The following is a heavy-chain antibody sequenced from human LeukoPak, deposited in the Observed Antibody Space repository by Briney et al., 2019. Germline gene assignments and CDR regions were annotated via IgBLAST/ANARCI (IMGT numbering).Heavy chain of an antibody. CDR1: GFTFSSYI. D-gene: IGHD3-3*01. CDR3: ARGPYQVYDFWSGYSFDY. V-gene: IGHV3-48*02. J-gene: IGHJ4*02. CDR2: ISSSSSTI. Sequence: GGSLRLSCAASGFTFSSYIMNWVRQAPGKGLEWVSYISSSSSTIYYADSVKGRFTISRDNAKNSLYLQMNSLRDEDTAVYYCARGPYQVYDFWSGYSFDYWGQGTLVTVSS.